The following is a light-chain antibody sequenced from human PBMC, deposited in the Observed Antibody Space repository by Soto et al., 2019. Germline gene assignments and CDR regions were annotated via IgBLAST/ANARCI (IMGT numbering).Light chain of an antibody. V-gene: IGKV1-12*01. CDR3: QQANSFPIT. CDR2: AAS. Sequence: DIHMTQSPSSVSASAGYRVTITCRASQGISSWLAWYQQKTGKAPKLLMYAASSLQSGVPSRSRGSGSGTDFTLTISSLQPEDFATYYCQQANSFPITFGQGTKVDIK. J-gene: IGKJ1*01. CDR1: QGISSW.